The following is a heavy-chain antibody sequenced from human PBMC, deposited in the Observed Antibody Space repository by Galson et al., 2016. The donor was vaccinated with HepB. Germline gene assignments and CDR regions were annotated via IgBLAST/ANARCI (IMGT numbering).Heavy chain of an antibody. CDR2: INPNSGGT. J-gene: IGHJ5*02. D-gene: IGHD2-15*01. CDR3: AREEVALHNWFDT. CDR1: GYTFTGYN. Sequence: SVKVSCKDSGYTFTGYNIHWVRQAPGRGLEWMGRINPNSGGTEYTEKFQVRVTMTRDTSISTVYMELSRLRSDDTAVYYCAREEVALHNWFDTWGQGTLVTVSS. V-gene: IGHV1-2*06.